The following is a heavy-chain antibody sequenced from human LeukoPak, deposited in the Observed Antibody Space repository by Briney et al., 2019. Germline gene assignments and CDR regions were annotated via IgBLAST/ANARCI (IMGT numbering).Heavy chain of an antibody. CDR3: ARGVIAAGGNDFDY. V-gene: IGHV4-39*07. CDR1: GGSISSSSYY. J-gene: IGHJ4*02. CDR2: IYYSGST. D-gene: IGHD6-13*01. Sequence: SETLSLTCTVSGGSISSSSYYWGWIRQPPGKGLEWIGSIYYSGSTYYNPSLKSRVTISVDTSNNQFSLKLSSVTAADTAVNYCARGVIAAGGNDFDYWGQGTLVTVSS.